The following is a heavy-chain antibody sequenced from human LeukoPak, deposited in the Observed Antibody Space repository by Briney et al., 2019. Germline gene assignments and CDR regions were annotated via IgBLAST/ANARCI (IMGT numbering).Heavy chain of an antibody. V-gene: IGHV3-23*01. J-gene: IGHJ4*02. D-gene: IGHD6-19*01. Sequence: GGSLRLSCAASGFAFSSYAMSWVRQAPGKGLEWVSAISGSGGSTYYADSVKGRFTISRDNSKNTLYLQMNSLRAEDTAVYYCAKGERWLSPTGYFDYWGQGTLVTVSS. CDR2: ISGSGGST. CDR3: AKGERWLSPTGYFDY. CDR1: GFAFSSYA.